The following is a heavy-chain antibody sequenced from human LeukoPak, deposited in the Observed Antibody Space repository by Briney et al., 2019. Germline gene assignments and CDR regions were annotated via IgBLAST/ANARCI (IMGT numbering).Heavy chain of an antibody. CDR1: GFTFSSYE. D-gene: IGHD1-1*01. CDR3: AKDRELEPSYYFDY. J-gene: IGHJ4*02. Sequence: GGSLRLSCAASGFTFSSYEMNWVRQAPGKGLEWISYISSSGSTKYYADSVKGRFTISRDNSKNTLYVQMNSLRAEDTALYYCAKDRELEPSYYFDYWGQGTLVTVSS. CDR2: ISSSGSTK. V-gene: IGHV3-48*03.